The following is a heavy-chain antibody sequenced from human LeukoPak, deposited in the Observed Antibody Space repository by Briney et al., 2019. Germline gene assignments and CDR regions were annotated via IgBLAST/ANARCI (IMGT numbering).Heavy chain of an antibody. V-gene: IGHV3-23*01. CDR2: ISGSGGST. D-gene: IGHD3-10*02. J-gene: IGHJ6*04. Sequence: GGSLRLSCAASGFTFSSYAMSWVRQAPGKGLEWVSVISGSGGSTYYADSVKGRFAISRDNAKNSLYLQMNSLRAEDTAVYYCAELGITMIGGVWGKGTTVTISS. CDR3: AELGITMIGGV. CDR1: GFTFSSYA.